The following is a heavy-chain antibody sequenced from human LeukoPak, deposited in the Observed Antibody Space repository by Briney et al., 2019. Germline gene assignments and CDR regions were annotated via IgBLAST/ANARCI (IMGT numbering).Heavy chain of an antibody. D-gene: IGHD2-21*02. Sequence: PRRSLRLSCAASGFTSSSYGIHWVRHAPGKGLEGGAVIWYEGSNKYYADSVKGRFTISRDNSKKTVYLQMNSLRAEATAVYFCSRVSPEIVVVTGTGAPDYWGQGTLVTVSS. CDR2: IWYEGSNK. V-gene: IGHV3-33*01. CDR1: GFTSSSYG. CDR3: SRVSPEIVVVTGTGAPDY. J-gene: IGHJ4*02.